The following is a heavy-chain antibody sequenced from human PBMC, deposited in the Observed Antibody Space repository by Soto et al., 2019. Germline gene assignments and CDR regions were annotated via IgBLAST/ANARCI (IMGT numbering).Heavy chain of an antibody. D-gene: IGHD6-19*01. J-gene: IGHJ5*02. Sequence: QVQLVESGGGLVKPGGSLRLSCAGSGFIFSDYYMSWIRQAPGKGLEWVSYISSSGNSKYYADSVKGRFTISRDNAKNSLYLQMNSLRAEDTAIYYCARDSPYTISVTGGFDPWGQGTLVTVSS. CDR2: ISSSGNSK. V-gene: IGHV3-11*01. CDR3: ARDSPYTISVTGGFDP. CDR1: GFIFSDYY.